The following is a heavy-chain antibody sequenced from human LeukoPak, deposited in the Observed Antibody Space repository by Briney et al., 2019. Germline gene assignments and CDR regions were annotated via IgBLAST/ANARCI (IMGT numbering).Heavy chain of an antibody. J-gene: IGHJ4*02. CDR3: AKGSQPGVTMIVVDY. CDR2: ISYDGSNK. D-gene: IGHD3-22*01. V-gene: IGHV3-30*18. CDR1: GFTFSSYG. Sequence: GGSLRLSCAASGFTFSSYGMHWVRQVPGKGLEWVAVISYDGSNKYYADSVKGRFTISRDNSKNTLYLQMNSLRAEDTAVYYCAKGSQPGVTMIVVDYWGQGTLVTVSS.